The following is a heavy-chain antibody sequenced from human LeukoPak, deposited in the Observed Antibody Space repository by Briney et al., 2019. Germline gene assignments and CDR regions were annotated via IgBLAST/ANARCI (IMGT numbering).Heavy chain of an antibody. D-gene: IGHD5-18*01. V-gene: IGHV3-30*18. J-gene: IGHJ4*02. CDR3: AKDRYSYAFEYSDS. CDR1: GFTFSSYG. CDR2: ISNDGSKK. Sequence: GGSLRLSCAASGFTFSSYGMHWVRQAPGKGPDWVAVISNDGSKKYYADSVKGRFTISRDNSKNTLSLQVSSLRTEDTAVYYCAKDRYSYAFEYSDSWGQGTLVTVSS.